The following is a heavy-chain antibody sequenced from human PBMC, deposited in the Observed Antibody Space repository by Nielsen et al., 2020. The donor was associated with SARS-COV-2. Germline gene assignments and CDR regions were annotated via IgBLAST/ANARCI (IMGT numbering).Heavy chain of an antibody. J-gene: IGHJ4*02. Sequence: SETLSLTCTVSGGSISSYYWSWIRQPPGKGLEWIGYIYYSGSTNYNPSLKSRVTISVDTSKNQFSLKLSSVTAADTAVYYCARDGRYSYGSGFDYWGQGTLVTASS. CDR2: IYYSGST. V-gene: IGHV4-59*01. CDR1: GGSISSYY. D-gene: IGHD5-18*01. CDR3: ARDGRYSYGSGFDY.